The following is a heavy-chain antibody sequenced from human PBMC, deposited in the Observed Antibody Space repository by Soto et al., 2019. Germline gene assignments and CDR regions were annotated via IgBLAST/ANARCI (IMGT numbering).Heavy chain of an antibody. D-gene: IGHD3-9*01. CDR2: VNPDGTIT. Sequence: PXGALIVSFTAAGYTCSHYCMHWVRQAPGKGLVWVSRVNPDGTITTYADSVKGRFTISRDNAKNTLYLQMNSLGVEDTALYYCSYDTFGDKDFWGQGNPVTVSS. V-gene: IGHV3-74*01. CDR1: GYTCSHYC. J-gene: IGHJ4*02. CDR3: SYDTFGDKDF.